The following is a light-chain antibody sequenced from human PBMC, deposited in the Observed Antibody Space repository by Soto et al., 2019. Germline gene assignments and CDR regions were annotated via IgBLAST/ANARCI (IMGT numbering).Light chain of an antibody. V-gene: IGLV2-14*01. CDR2: EVS. CDR3: XXYTSSSTLV. CDR1: SSDVGGYNY. Sequence: QSALTQPASVSGSPGQSITISCTGTSSDVGGYNYVSWYQQHPGKAPKLMIYEVSNRPSGVSNRFSGSKSGNTASLTISGXXXXXXXXXXXXXYTSSSTLVFGGGTKLTVL. J-gene: IGLJ3*02.